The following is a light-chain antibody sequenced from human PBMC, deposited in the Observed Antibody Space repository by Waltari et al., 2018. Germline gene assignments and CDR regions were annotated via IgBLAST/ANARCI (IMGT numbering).Light chain of an antibody. V-gene: IGLV2-14*01. J-gene: IGLJ2*01. Sequence: QSALTQPASVSGSPGQSITISCTGTSSDVGGYNYVSWYQQHHGKAPKLIIYEVSNRPSGVSNRFSGSKSGNTASLTISGLQAEDEADYYCSSYTSSSTLVFGGGTKLTVL. CDR1: SSDVGGYNY. CDR3: SSYTSSSTLV. CDR2: EVS.